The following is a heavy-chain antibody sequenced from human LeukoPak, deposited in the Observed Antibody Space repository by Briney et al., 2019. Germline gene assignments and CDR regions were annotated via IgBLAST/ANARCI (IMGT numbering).Heavy chain of an antibody. Sequence: GESLKVSCKGSGYSFTTYWIGWVRQMPGKGLEWMGIIQPVLPRQVTISADKSITTAYLQWSSLKASDTAMYYCARVETLSSSCDYWGQGTLVTVSS. CDR2: I. J-gene: IGHJ4*02. V-gene: IGHV5-51*01. D-gene: IGHD6-13*01. CDR3: ARVETLSSSCDY. CDR1: GYSFTTYW.